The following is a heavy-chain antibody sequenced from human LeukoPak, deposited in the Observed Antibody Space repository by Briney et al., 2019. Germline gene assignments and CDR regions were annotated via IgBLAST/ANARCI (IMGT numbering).Heavy chain of an antibody. D-gene: IGHD3-9*01. Sequence: SETLSLTCTVSGGSVSSGRYYWSWLRQPPGKGLEWIGYVYYSGSTNYNPSLKSRVTISLDTSKNQFSLKLSSVTAADTAVYYCAREGYDILTGYSNWFDPWGQGTLVTVSS. CDR3: AREGYDILTGYSNWFDP. CDR2: VYYSGST. V-gene: IGHV4-61*01. J-gene: IGHJ5*02. CDR1: GGSVSSGRYY.